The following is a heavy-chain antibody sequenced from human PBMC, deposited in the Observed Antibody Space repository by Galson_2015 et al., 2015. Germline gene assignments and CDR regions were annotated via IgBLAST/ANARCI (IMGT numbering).Heavy chain of an antibody. D-gene: IGHD3-10*01. J-gene: IGHJ4*02. CDR2: FDPESGEK. Sequence: SVKVSCKVSGYTLSELGIHWVRQARGKGLEWMGGFDPESGEKVYARKFQARITLTEDTSTDTAYMDLSGLTSGDTAVYYCATMPYYYVSGKLDYWGQGSLVTVSS. CDR3: ATMPYYYVSGKLDY. V-gene: IGHV1-24*01. CDR1: GYTLSELG.